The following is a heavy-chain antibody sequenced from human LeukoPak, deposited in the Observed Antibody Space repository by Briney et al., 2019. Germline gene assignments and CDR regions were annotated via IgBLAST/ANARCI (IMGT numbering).Heavy chain of an antibody. CDR2: INPSGGAT. V-gene: IGHV1-46*01. J-gene: IGHJ6*03. Sequence: ASVKVPCKTSGHTFTSHYMHWVRQAPGQGLEWMGIINPSGGATSYAQKFQGRVTMTRDTSTSTVYMELSSLRSEDTAVYYCARPTQSYYYMDVWGKGTTVTVSS. CDR1: GHTFTSHY. CDR3: ARPTQSYYYMDV.